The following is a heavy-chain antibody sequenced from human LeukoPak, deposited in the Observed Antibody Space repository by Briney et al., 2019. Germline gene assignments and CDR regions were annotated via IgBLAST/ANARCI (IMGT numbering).Heavy chain of an antibody. CDR2: IYPRDGST. V-gene: IGHV1-46*01. J-gene: IGHJ6*02. D-gene: IGHD3-22*01. CDR1: GYTFTNNY. CDR3: AREYYDSSGYYFHYYYSMDV. Sequence: AASVKVSCKASGYTFTNNYLHWVRQAPGQGLEWMGMIYPRDGSTSYAQNFQGGVTMTRDTSTSTVYMDLSSLRSEDTAVYYCAREYYDSSGYYFHYYYSMDVWGQGTTVTVSS.